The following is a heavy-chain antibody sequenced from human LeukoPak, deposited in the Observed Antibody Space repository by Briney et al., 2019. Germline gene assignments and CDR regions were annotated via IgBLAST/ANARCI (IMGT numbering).Heavy chain of an antibody. V-gene: IGHV4-34*01. D-gene: IGHD3-10*01. CDR3: ARPRYGSGSLDS. CDR1: GESFSGHY. CDR2: INHSGST. J-gene: IGHJ4*02. Sequence: SETLSLTCAVYGESFSGHYWTWIPQPPGKGLEWIGEINHSGSTTSNTSLNNRVTISVDTSKNQFSLKLTSVTAADTAVYYCARPRYGSGSLDSWGQGTLVTVSS.